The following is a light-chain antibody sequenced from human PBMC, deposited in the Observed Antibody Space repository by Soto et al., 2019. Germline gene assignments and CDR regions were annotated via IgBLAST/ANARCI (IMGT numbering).Light chain of an antibody. CDR3: RSYASTSSYV. CDR2: EVR. CDR1: SSDVGGYNH. J-gene: IGLJ1*01. V-gene: IGLV2-14*01. Sequence: QSALTQPASVSGSPGQSITISCTGTSSDVGGYNHVSWYQQHPGKAPKLMIYEVRNRPSGASDRFSASKSGNTASLPISGLQAEDEADYYCRSYASTSSYVFGPGTKLTVL.